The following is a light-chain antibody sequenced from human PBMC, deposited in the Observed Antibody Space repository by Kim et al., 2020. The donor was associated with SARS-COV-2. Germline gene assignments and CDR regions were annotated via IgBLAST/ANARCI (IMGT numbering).Light chain of an antibody. CDR3: ASYTGRSPLYV. CDR2: DVS. Sequence: QSALTQPASVSGSPGQSITISCTGTSTDVGYYNYVSWYQQHPGKVPKLMIFDVSHRPSGVSSRFSASKSGNTASLTISGLQAEDEADYYCASYTGRSPLYVFGTGTKVTVL. CDR1: STDVGYYNY. V-gene: IGLV2-14*03. J-gene: IGLJ1*01.